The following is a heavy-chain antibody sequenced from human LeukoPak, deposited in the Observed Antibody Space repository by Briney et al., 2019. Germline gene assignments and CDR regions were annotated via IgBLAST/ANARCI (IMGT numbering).Heavy chain of an antibody. CDR2: ISSSSSYI. V-gene: IGHV3-21*04. CDR3: AKDQAMVRGVREPV. J-gene: IGHJ4*02. D-gene: IGHD3-10*01. Sequence: GGSLRLSCAASGFTFSSYSMNWVRQAPGKGLEWVSSISSSSSYIYYADSVKGRFTISRDNAKNSLYLQMNSLRAEDTAVYYCAKDQAMVRGVREPVWGQGTLVTVSS. CDR1: GFTFSSYS.